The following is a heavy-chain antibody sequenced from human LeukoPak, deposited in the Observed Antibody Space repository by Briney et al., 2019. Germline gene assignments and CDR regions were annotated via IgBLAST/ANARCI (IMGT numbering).Heavy chain of an antibody. Sequence: SETLSLTCTVSGASISSGSYYWSWLRQPAGKGLERIGRIYTSGRSNYNPSLKSRVTISVDTSKNQFSLKLSSVTAADTAVYYCARADYYDSSGYLLEVYYFDYWGQGTLVTVSS. D-gene: IGHD3-22*01. J-gene: IGHJ4*02. CDR1: GASISSGSYY. CDR3: ARADYYDSSGYLLEVYYFDY. CDR2: IYTSGRS. V-gene: IGHV4-61*02.